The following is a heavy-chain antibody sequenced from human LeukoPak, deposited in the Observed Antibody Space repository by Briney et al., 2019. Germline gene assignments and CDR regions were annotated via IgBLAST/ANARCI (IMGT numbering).Heavy chain of an antibody. V-gene: IGHV1-18*01. J-gene: IGHJ4*02. Sequence: GGSVKVSCKASGYTFTSYGISWVRQAPGQGLEWMGWISAYNGNTNYAQKLQGRVTMTTDTSTSTAYMELRSLRSDDTAVYYCARDPARHCSGGSCYVGYWGQGTLVTVSS. D-gene: IGHD2-15*01. CDR3: ARDPARHCSGGSCYVGY. CDR2: ISAYNGNT. CDR1: GYTFTSYG.